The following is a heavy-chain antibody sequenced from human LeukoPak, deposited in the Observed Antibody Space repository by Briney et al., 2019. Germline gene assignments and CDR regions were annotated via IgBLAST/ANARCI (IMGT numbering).Heavy chain of an antibody. CDR2: ILYSGST. D-gene: IGHD6-13*01. CDR3: ARGSSSWSDYYYMDV. Sequence: PSETLSLTCTVSGGSLSSYYWSWIRQPPGKRLEWIGYILYSGSTNYNPSLKSRVTMSVDTSKNQFSLKVSSVTAADTAVYYCARGSSSWSDYYYMDVWGKGTTVTVSS. V-gene: IGHV4-59*01. CDR1: GGSLSSYY. J-gene: IGHJ6*03.